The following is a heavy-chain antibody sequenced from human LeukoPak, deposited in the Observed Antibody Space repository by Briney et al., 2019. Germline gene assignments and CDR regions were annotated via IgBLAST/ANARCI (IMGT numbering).Heavy chain of an antibody. J-gene: IGHJ4*02. CDR1: GFTFSSYS. CDR3: ARGGYSGYDLGSHYFDY. V-gene: IGHV3-21*01. D-gene: IGHD5-12*01. CDR2: ISSSSSYI. Sequence: GGSLRLSCAASGFTFSSYSMNWVRQASGKGLEWVSSISSSSSYIYYADSVKGRFTISRDNAKNSLYLQMNSLRAEDTAVYYCARGGYSGYDLGSHYFDYWGQGTLVTVSS.